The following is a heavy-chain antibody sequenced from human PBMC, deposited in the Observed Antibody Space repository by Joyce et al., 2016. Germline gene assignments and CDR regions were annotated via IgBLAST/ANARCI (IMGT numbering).Heavy chain of an antibody. CDR1: GDSNSNYY. D-gene: IGHD2-21*01. Sequence: QVQLQELGPRLVKPSETLSLTCTVSGDSNSNYYWSWIRQPPGKGLEWIGFISYTGSTDYTPSLKNRVTISVDMSKNQFSLKLSSVTAADTAVYYCAMWRRSLATFDYWGQGTLVTVSS. V-gene: IGHV4-59*13. CDR2: ISYTGST. CDR3: AMWRRSLATFDY. J-gene: IGHJ4*02.